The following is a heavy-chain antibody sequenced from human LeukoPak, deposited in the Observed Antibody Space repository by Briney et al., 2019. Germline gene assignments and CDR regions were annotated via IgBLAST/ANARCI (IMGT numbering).Heavy chain of an antibody. D-gene: IGHD6-19*01. CDR3: ATFGYSSGWLIIDY. CDR2: IYYSGST. J-gene: IGHJ4*02. Sequence: SETLSLTCTVSGGSISSSSYYWGWIRQPPGRGLEWIGSIYYSGSTYYNPSLKSRVTISVDTSKNQFSLKLSSVTAADTAVYYCATFGYSSGWLIIDYWGQGTLVTVSS. CDR1: GGSISSSSYY. V-gene: IGHV4-39*01.